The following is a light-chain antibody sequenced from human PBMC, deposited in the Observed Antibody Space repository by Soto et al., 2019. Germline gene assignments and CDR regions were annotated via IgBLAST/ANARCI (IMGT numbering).Light chain of an antibody. CDR2: DAS. J-gene: IGKJ1*01. CDR3: QHRSNWPPWT. CDR1: QSVSSY. Sequence: EIVLTQSPATLSLSPGERATLSCRASQSVSSYLAGYQQKPGQAPRLLIYDASTRPTGIPARFSGSGSGTDFSLTISSLEPEDFAVYYCQHRSNWPPWTFGQGTKVEIK. V-gene: IGKV3-11*01.